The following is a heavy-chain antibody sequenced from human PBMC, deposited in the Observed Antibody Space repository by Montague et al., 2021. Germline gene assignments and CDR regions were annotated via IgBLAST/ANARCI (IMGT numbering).Heavy chain of an antibody. CDR2: IYYSGGA. CDR3: ARRGTGNYEVLDY. J-gene: IGHJ4*02. D-gene: IGHD3-3*01. CDR1: GGSMRRYY. V-gene: IGHV4-59*01. Sequence: SETLSLTCTISGGSMRRYYWTWIRQLPGKELEWIGSIYYSGGASHNPSLKSRVSISVDASKNQFSLRVTSVTAADTAVYFCARRGTGNYEVLDYWGQGTLVTVSS.